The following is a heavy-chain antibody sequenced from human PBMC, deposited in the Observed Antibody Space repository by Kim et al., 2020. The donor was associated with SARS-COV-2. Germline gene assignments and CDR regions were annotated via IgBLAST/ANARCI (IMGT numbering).Heavy chain of an antibody. CDR3: ATSDTFYNWFDP. Sequence: YAQKFQGRVPMTGDSSTDTAFMELSSLRSDDTAVYYCATSDTFYNWFDPWGQGTLVTVSS. J-gene: IGHJ5*02. V-gene: IGHV1-24*01.